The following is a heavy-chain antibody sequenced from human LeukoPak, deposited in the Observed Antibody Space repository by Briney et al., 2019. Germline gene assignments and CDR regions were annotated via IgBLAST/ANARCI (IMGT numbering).Heavy chain of an antibody. V-gene: IGHV4-31*11. D-gene: IGHD4-17*01. Sequence: SETLSLTCAVYGGSFSGYYWSWIRQHPGKGLEWIGYIYYSGSTYYNPSLKSRVTISVDTSKNQFSRKLSSVTAADTAVYYCARMERNGDAHYGMDVWGQGTTVTVSS. J-gene: IGHJ6*02. CDR1: GGSFSGYY. CDR3: ARMERNGDAHYGMDV. CDR2: IYYSGST.